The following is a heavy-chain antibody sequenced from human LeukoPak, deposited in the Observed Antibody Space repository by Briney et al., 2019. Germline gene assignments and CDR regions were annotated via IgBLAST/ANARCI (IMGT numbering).Heavy chain of an antibody. V-gene: IGHV4-30-4*01. CDR3: AREHKSYGDYPYYFDS. Sequence: SQTLSLTCTVSSDSISGGDYYWSWIRQPAGKGLEFIGYINKKGGTFYNPPLKSRVSISIDTSKNQFSLKLTSVTAADTAVYFCAREHKSYGDYPYYFDSWGQGTLVTVSS. J-gene: IGHJ4*02. D-gene: IGHD4-17*01. CDR1: SDSISGGDYY. CDR2: INKKGGT.